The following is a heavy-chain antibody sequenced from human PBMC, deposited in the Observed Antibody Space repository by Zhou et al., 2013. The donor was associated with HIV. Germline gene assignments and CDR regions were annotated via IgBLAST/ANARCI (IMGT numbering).Heavy chain of an antibody. CDR1: GYTFINYL. J-gene: IGHJ4*02. D-gene: IGHD3-9*01. V-gene: IGHV1-8*01. CDR2: MNPDNGNT. Sequence: QVHLAQSGTVMGKPGSSMTISCEASGYTFINYLIHWVRHAPGQGLEWMGWMNPDNGNTAFAQKFQGRVTMTRNTSISTAYMELRSLRFDDAAVYYCARGLTGPMMTGALRYWGQGTLVAVSP. CDR3: ARGLTGPMMTGALRY.